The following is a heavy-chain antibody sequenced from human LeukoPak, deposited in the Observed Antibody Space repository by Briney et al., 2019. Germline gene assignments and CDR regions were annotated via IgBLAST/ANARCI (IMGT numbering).Heavy chain of an antibody. V-gene: IGHV1-2*06. Sequence: GASVKVSCKASGYTFTGYYMHWVRQAPGQGLEWMGRINPNSGGTNYAQKFQVRVTMTRDTSISAAYMELSRLRSDDTAVYYCARDRSRIAAAGIGTKFYYMDVWGKGTTVTISS. D-gene: IGHD6-13*01. CDR3: ARDRSRIAAAGIGTKFYYMDV. CDR1: GYTFTGYY. J-gene: IGHJ6*03. CDR2: INPNSGGT.